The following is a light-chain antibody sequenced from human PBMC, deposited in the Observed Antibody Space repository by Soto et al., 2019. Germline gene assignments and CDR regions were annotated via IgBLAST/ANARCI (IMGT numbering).Light chain of an antibody. J-gene: IGKJ4*01. CDR3: QQRSSWPPSLT. CDR1: QSVSVF. V-gene: IGKV3-11*01. CDR2: DAS. Sequence: EIVLTQSPATLSLSPGDTATLSCRASQSVSVFLAWYQQKPGQAPRLLIYDASNRATGIPARFSGSGSGTDFTLTISSLEPDDFAVYYCQQRSSWPPSLTFGGGPRWRS.